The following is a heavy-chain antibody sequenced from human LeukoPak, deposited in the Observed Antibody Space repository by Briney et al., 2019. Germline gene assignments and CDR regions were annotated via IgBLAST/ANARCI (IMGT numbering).Heavy chain of an antibody. CDR3: ARSSGCIDY. CDR2: INPSGGST. V-gene: IGHV1-46*01. CDR1: GYTFTSYY. J-gene: IGHJ4*02. Sequence: ASVKVSCKASGYTFTSYYIHWVRQAPGQGLELMGIINPSGGSTTYAQKFQGRVTMTRDTSTSTVYMELSSLRSEDTAVYYCARSSGCIDYWGQGALVTVSS. D-gene: IGHD6-19*01.